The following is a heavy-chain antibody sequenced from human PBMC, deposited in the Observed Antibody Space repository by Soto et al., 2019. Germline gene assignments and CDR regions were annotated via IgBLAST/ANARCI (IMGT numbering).Heavy chain of an antibody. CDR2: IIPIFGTA. CDR1: GGTFSSYA. Sequence: QVQLVQSGAEVKKPGSSVKVSCKASGGTFSSYAISWVRQAPGQGLEWMGGIIPIFGTANYAQKFQGRVTITADKSTSTAYMELSSLRSEDTAVYYCAKRYSGYDDYYYGMDVWGQGTTVTVSS. CDR3: AKRYSGYDDYYYGMDV. D-gene: IGHD5-12*01. V-gene: IGHV1-69*06. J-gene: IGHJ6*02.